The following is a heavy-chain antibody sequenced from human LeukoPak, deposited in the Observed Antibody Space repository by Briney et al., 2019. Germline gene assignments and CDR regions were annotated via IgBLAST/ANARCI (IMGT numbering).Heavy chain of an antibody. CDR3: ATGTYYDILTGYRGGGLAY. Sequence: ASVKVSCKVSGYTLTELSMHWVRQAPGKGLEWMGGFDPEDGETIYAQKFQGGVTMTEDTSTDTAYMELSSLRSEDTAVYYCATGTYYDILTGYRGGGLAYWGQGTLVTVSS. V-gene: IGHV1-24*01. J-gene: IGHJ4*02. CDR1: GYTLTELS. CDR2: FDPEDGET. D-gene: IGHD3-9*01.